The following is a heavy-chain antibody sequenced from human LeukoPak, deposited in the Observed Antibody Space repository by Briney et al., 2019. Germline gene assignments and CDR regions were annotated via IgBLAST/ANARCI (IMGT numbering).Heavy chain of an antibody. Sequence: SETLSLTCAVYGGSFSGYYWSWIRQPPGKGLEWIGEINHSGSTNYNPSLKSRVTISVDTSKNQFSLKLSSVTAADTAVYYCASSGQTGTYYYMDVWGKGTTVAVSS. CDR2: INHSGST. CDR1: GGSFSGYY. D-gene: IGHD2-15*01. CDR3: ASSGQTGTYYYMDV. V-gene: IGHV4-34*01. J-gene: IGHJ6*03.